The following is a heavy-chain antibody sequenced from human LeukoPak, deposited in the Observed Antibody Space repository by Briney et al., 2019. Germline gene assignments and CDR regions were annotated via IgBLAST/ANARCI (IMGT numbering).Heavy chain of an antibody. D-gene: IGHD6-13*01. CDR2: IIHSGNT. Sequence: SESLSLTWAVYGMSFSSYYLSWIRQPPGKWLECLGEIIHSGNTNYNPSLKSRVTISVDTSKNQFSLKLSSVTAADTAVYYCARRSSSWYGHFDYWGQGTLVTVSS. V-gene: IGHV4-34*12. CDR1: GMSFSSYY. J-gene: IGHJ4*02. CDR3: ARRSSSWYGHFDY.